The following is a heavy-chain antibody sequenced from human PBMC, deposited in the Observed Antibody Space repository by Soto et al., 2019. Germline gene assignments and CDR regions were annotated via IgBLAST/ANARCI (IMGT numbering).Heavy chain of an antibody. CDR2: INAGNGNT. J-gene: IGHJ2*01. D-gene: IGHD2-21*01. CDR3: ARVPGYSIGDL. V-gene: IGHV1-3*01. Sequence: QVQLVQSGAEVKKPGASVKVSCKASGYTFTSYAMHWVRQAPGQRLEWMGWINAGNGNTKYSQKFQGRVTITRDTAASTAYMELSSLRSEATAGYYCARVPGYSIGDLWGRGTLVTVSS. CDR1: GYTFTSYA.